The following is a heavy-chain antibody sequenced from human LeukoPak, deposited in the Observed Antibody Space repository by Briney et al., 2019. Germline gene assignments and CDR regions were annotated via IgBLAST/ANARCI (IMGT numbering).Heavy chain of an antibody. V-gene: IGHV3-30*04. Sequence: PGGSLRLSCAASGFTFISYAIHWVRQAPGKGLEWVAVISFDGSNKYYADSVKVRFTISRDNSKKTLNLQMNSLRAEDTAVYYCGRGQRLFGITRVVALDVWGKGTTVTIFS. CDR2: ISFDGSNK. CDR3: GRGQRLFGITRVVALDV. J-gene: IGHJ6*04. CDR1: GFTFISYA. D-gene: IGHD1-14*01.